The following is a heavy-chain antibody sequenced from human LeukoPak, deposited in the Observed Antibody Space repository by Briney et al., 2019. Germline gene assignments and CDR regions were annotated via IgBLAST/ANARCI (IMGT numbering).Heavy chain of an antibody. V-gene: IGHV3-30-3*01. CDR1: VFTFSTYT. Sequence: PGGSLRLSCAASVFTFSTYTMHWVRQAPGKGLEWVALISYDDGSNKYYADSVKGRFTIFRDNSKNTLYLQMNSLRAEDTAMYYCARERSGLRDFDIWGQGTMVTVSS. CDR3: ARERSGLRDFDI. CDR2: ISYDDGSNK. D-gene: IGHD3-16*01. J-gene: IGHJ3*02.